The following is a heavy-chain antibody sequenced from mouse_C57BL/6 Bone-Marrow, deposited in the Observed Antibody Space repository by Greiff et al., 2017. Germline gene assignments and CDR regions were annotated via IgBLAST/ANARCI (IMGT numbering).Heavy chain of an antibody. V-gene: IGHV6-3*01. J-gene: IGHJ2*01. Sequence: EVMLVESGGGLVQPGGSMTLSCVASGFTFSNYWMNWVRQSPEKGLEWVAQIRLKSDNYATHYAESVKGRFTISRDDSKSSVYLQMNNLRAECTGISYCTALNKYYFEGWGQGTTLTASS. CDR1: GFTFSNYW. CDR2: IRLKSDNYAT. CDR3: TALNKYYFEG.